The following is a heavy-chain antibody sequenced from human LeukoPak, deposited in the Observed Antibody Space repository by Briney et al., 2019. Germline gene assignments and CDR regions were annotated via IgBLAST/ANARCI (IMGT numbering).Heavy chain of an antibody. Sequence: SETLSLTCAVYGGSFSGYYWSWIRQPAGKGLEWIGRIYTSGSTNYNPSLKSRVTMSVDTSKNQFSLKLSSVTAADTAVYYCARHGIVVVTAIPRWFDPWGQGTLVTVSS. CDR1: GGSFSGYY. CDR3: ARHGIVVVTAIPRWFDP. D-gene: IGHD2-21*02. V-gene: IGHV4-59*10. J-gene: IGHJ5*02. CDR2: IYTSGST.